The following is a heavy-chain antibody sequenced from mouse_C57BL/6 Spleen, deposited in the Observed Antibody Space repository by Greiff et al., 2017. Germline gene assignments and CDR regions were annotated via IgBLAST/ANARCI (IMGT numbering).Heavy chain of an antibody. CDR3: GGYGSSYGFGG. CDR1: GFNIKDYY. J-gene: IGHJ3*01. Sequence: VQLQQSGAELVKPGASVKLSCTASGFNIKDYYMHWVKQRTEQGLEWIGRIGPEDGETKYASKFQGKATIAADTSSNTAYLQLSSLTSEDTAVYYCGGYGSSYGFGGWGQGALVTVSA. V-gene: IGHV14-2*01. CDR2: IGPEDGET. D-gene: IGHD1-1*01.